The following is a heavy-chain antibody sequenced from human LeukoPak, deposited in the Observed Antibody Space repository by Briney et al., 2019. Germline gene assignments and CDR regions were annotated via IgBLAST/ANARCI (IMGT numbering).Heavy chain of an antibody. D-gene: IGHD3-16*02. CDR1: GGSISSYH. CDR3: ARHSLKLVDADFDY. Sequence: PSETLSLICSVSGGSISSYHWSWIRQPPGKGLEWIGYIYYGGRTNYNPSLKSRVTISVDTSKNQLSLTVSSVTAADTAIYYCARHSLKLVDADFDYWGQRVLATVSS. J-gene: IGHJ4*02. CDR2: IYYGGRT. V-gene: IGHV4-59*08.